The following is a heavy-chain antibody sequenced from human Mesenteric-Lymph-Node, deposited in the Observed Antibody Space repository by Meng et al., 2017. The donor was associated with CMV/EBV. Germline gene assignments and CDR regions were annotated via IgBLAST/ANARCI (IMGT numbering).Heavy chain of an antibody. J-gene: IGHJ5*02. CDR1: GGSFSGYY. Sequence: SETLSFTCAVYGGSFSGYYWSWIRQPPGKGLEWIGEINHSGSTNYNPSLKSRVTISVDTSKNQFSLKLSSVTAADTAVYYCARSYYDFWSGYPHHPRGWFDPWGQGTLVTVSS. V-gene: IGHV4-34*01. D-gene: IGHD3-3*01. CDR3: ARSYYDFWSGYPHHPRGWFDP. CDR2: INHSGST.